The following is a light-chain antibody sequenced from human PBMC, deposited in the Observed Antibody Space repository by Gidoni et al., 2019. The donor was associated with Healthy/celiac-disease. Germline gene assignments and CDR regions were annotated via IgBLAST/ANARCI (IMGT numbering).Light chain of an antibody. V-gene: IGKV1-39*01. Sequence: DIQMTQSPSSLSASVGDRVTITCRASQSLSSYLNWYQHKPGKAPKLLIYAASSLQSGVPSRFSGSGSGTDFTLTISSLQPEDFATYYCQQTYSTPYTFGQXTKPQIK. CDR2: AAS. J-gene: IGKJ2*01. CDR1: QSLSSY. CDR3: QQTYSTPYT.